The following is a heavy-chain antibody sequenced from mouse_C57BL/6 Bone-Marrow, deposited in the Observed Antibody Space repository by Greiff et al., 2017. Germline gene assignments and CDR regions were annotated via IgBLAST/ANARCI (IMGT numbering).Heavy chain of an antibody. CDR3: ASPYGSSCGGFAY. V-gene: IGHV1-42*01. CDR1: GYSFTGYY. Sequence: EVMLVESGPELVKPGASVKISCKASGYSFTGYYMNWVKQSPEKSLEWIGEINPSTGGTTYNQKFKAKATLTVDKSSSTAYMQLKSLTSEDSAVYYCASPYGSSCGGFAYWGQGTLVTVSA. J-gene: IGHJ3*01. D-gene: IGHD1-1*01. CDR2: INPSTGGT.